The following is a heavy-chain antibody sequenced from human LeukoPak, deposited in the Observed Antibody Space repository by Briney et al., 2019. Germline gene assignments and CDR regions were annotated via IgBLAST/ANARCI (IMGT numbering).Heavy chain of an antibody. CDR3: ARFGSGKTIPAAINWFDP. Sequence: SVKVSCKASGGTFSSYAIGWVRQAPGQGLEWMGGIIPIFGTSNYAQKFQGRVTITADASTSTAYMELSSLRSEDTAVYYCARFGSGKTIPAAINWFDPWGQGTLVTVSS. D-gene: IGHD2-2*02. CDR2: IIPIFGTS. J-gene: IGHJ5*02. CDR1: GGTFSSYA. V-gene: IGHV1-69*13.